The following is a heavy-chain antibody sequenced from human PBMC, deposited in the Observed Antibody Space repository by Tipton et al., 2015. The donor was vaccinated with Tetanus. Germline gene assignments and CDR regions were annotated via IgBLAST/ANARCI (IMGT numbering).Heavy chain of an antibody. CDR1: GGSVSSGSYY. CDR3: ARIGWPENNKPGFDI. D-gene: IGHD1/OR15-1a*01. V-gene: IGHV4-61*01. CDR2: ISYSGSS. J-gene: IGHJ3*02. Sequence: LRLSCTVSGGSVSSGSYYWNWIRQPPGKGLEWIGYISYSGSSSFNPSLQSRVTMSVDKSKNQFSLKLASATAADTAVYYCARIGWPENNKPGFDIWGQGTMVTVSS.